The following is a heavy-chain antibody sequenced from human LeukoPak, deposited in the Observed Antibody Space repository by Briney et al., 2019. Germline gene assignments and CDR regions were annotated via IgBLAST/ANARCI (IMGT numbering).Heavy chain of an antibody. D-gene: IGHD4-17*01. CDR1: GYSFTSDW. V-gene: IGHV5-51*01. J-gene: IGHJ1*01. Sequence: PGESLKVSCKGSGYSFTSDWIGWVRQMPGKGLEWMGIIYPGDSDTRYSPSCQGQVTISADKSISTAYLQWSSLKASDSAMYYCAAYGDYTRFQHWGQGTLVTVSS. CDR3: AAYGDYTRFQH. CDR2: IYPGDSDT.